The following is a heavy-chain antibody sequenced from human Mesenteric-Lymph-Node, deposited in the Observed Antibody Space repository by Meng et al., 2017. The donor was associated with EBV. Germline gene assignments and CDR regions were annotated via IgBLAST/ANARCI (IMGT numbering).Heavy chain of an antibody. CDR3: AREGGYYYNYDY. J-gene: IGHJ4*02. V-gene: IGHV1-18*01. CDR2: ISAYNGDT. D-gene: IGHD3-22*01. CDR1: GYSFSNYG. Sequence: QVQRVQSGAEVKKPGASVRVSCKPSGYSFSNYGITWVRLAPGQGLEWMGLISAYNGDTNYAQKFQGRVTMTTDTSTGTAYMELGSLRSDDTAVYYCAREGGYYYNYDYWGQGTLVTVSS.